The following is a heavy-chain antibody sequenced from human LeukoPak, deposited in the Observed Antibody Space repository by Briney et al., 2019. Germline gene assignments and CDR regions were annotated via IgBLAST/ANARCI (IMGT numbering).Heavy chain of an antibody. D-gene: IGHD1-26*01. CDR2: IYHSGST. CDR1: GGSISSGGYS. CDR3: ARFSGSYSWFDP. V-gene: IGHV4-30-2*01. J-gene: IGHJ5*02. Sequence: SQTLSLTCAVSGGSISSGGYSWSWIRQPPGTGLEWIGYIYHSGSTYYNPSLKSRVTISVDRSKNQFSLKLSSVTAADTAVYYCARFSGSYSWFDPWGQGTLVTVSS.